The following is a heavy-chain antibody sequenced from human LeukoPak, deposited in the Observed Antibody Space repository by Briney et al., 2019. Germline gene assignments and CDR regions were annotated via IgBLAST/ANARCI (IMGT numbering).Heavy chain of an antibody. D-gene: IGHD3-16*02. CDR3: ARDQGYYDYVWGSYRYTKFDY. CDR1: GFTFSSYW. V-gene: IGHV3-7*01. CDR2: IKQDGSEK. Sequence: GGSLRLSCAASGFTFSSYWMSWVRQAPGKGLEWVANIKQDGSEKYYVDSVKGRFTISRDNDKNSLYLQMNSLRAEDTAVYYCARDQGYYDYVWGSYRYTKFDYWGQGTLVTVSS. J-gene: IGHJ4*02.